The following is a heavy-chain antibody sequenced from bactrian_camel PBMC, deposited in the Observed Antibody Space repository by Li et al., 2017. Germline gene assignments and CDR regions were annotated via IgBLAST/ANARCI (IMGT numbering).Heavy chain of an antibody. V-gene: IGHV3S55*01. J-gene: IGHJ4*01. CDR3: AAAFIRAGLCPSSPGLYVH. CDR1: GYTEGTCA. Sequence: SGGGSVQAGGSLRLSCVTSGYTEGTCATGWYRQARGLDCELVSTISSDGSTYYTDSVKGRFTISQDNAKNTLYLQMNVLKPEDTGMYFCAAAFIRAGLCPSSPGLYVHWGQGTQVTVS. D-gene: IGHD1*01. CDR2: ISSDGST.